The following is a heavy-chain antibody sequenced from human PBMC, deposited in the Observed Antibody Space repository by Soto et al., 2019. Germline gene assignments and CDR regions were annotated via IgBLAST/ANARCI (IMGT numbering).Heavy chain of an antibody. Sequence: SVKVSCKDSGGTFSSYTISWVRQAPGQGLEWMGRIIPILGIANYAQKFQGRVTITADKSTSTAYMELSSLRSEDTAVYYCARSGSYQTYYYGMDVWGQGTTVTVS. CDR3: ARSGSYQTYYYGMDV. CDR2: IIPILGIA. J-gene: IGHJ6*02. V-gene: IGHV1-69*02. CDR1: GGTFSSYT. D-gene: IGHD1-26*01.